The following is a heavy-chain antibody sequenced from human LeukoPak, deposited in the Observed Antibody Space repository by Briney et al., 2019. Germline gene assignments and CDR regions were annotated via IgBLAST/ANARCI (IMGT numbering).Heavy chain of an antibody. CDR2: IYHSGST. V-gene: IGHV4-30-2*01. CDR3: ARGGRLTFFDY. Sequence: SQTLSLTCAVSGGSISSGGYSWSWIRQPPGKGLEWIGYIYHSGSTYYNPSLKSRVTTSVDRSKNQFSLKLSFVTAADTAVYYCARGGRLTFFDYWGQGTLVTVSS. D-gene: IGHD3-16*01. CDR1: GGSISSGGYS. J-gene: IGHJ4*02.